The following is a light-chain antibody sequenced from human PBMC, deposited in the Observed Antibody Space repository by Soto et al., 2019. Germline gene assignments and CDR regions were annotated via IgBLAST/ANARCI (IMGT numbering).Light chain of an antibody. CDR3: QQSYKTPLT. V-gene: IGKV1-39*01. CDR2: ATS. J-gene: IGKJ4*01. CDR1: QSTNNY. Sequence: DIQLTQSPPSLSASVGDRVIITCRASQSTNNYLNWYQQKPGKAPNLLIYATSILQSGVPSRFSGSGSETDSTLTISSLQPDDFATYYYQQSYKTPLTFGGGTKVEIK.